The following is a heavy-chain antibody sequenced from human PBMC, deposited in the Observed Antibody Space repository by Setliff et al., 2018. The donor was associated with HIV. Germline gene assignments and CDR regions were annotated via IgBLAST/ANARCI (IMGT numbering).Heavy chain of an antibody. J-gene: IGHJ4*02. CDR2: ISSSSSYI. CDR1: GFTFGSYS. V-gene: IGHV3-21*01. CDR3: ARLLRDIVVVVAATGYYFDY. D-gene: IGHD2-15*01. Sequence: PGGSLRLSCAASGFTFGSYSMNWVRQAPGKGLEWVSSISSSSSYIYYADSVKGRFTISRDNAKNSLYLQMNSLRAEDTAVYYCARLLRDIVVVVAATGYYFDYWGQGTLVTVSS.